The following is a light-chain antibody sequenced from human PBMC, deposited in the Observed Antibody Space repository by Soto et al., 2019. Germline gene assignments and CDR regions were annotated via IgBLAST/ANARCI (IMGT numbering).Light chain of an antibody. Sequence: QSVLTQPPSASGTPGQWVTISCSGSSSNIGTNTVNWYQHLPGTAPKLLIYSNNQRPSGVPDRFSASKSGSSGSLAISGLQSEDEAYYYCAAWDDTLNGRVFGGGTKLTVL. CDR1: SSNIGTNT. CDR2: SNN. V-gene: IGLV1-44*01. CDR3: AAWDDTLNGRV. J-gene: IGLJ3*02.